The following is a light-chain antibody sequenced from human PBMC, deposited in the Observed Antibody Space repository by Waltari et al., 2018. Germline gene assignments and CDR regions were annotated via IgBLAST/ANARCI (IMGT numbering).Light chain of an antibody. J-gene: IGLJ2*01. CDR1: NSDVGGYNY. CDR2: DVT. CDR3: SSYTSSGTLRI. Sequence: QSVLTQPASVSGPPGQSITISCTGTNSDVGGYNYVSWYQQYPGKAPRLMIYDVTKRPSGVSNRFSGSKSGNTASLTISGLQAEDEADYYCSSYTSSGTLRIFGGGTKVTAL. V-gene: IGLV2-14*01.